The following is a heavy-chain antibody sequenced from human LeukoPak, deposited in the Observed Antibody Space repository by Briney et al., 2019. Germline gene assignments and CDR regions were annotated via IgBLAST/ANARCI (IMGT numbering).Heavy chain of an antibody. V-gene: IGHV3-7*01. CDR2: INQDGSEK. Sequence: GGSLRLSCAASGFTFSSYWMSWVRQAPGKGLEWVANINQDGSEKYYVDSVKGRFTISRDNAKDSLYLQMNSLRAEDTAVYYCARDEMDYDSSYFDYWGQGTLVTVSS. D-gene: IGHD3-22*01. CDR1: GFTFSSYW. CDR3: ARDEMDYDSSYFDY. J-gene: IGHJ4*02.